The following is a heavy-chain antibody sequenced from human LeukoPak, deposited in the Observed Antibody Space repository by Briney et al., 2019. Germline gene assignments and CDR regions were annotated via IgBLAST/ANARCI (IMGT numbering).Heavy chain of an antibody. CDR1: EFTFSSYE. D-gene: IGHD3-22*01. CDR3: ATYYYDSSAQRGDDAFDI. CDR2: ISISGSTI. V-gene: IGHV3-48*03. J-gene: IGHJ3*02. Sequence: GGFLRLSCAASEFTFSSYEMNWVRQAPGKGLEWVSYISISGSTIYYADSVKGRFTVSRDNAKKSLYLQMNSLRAEDTAIYYCATYYYDSSAQRGDDAFDIWGQGTMVTVSS.